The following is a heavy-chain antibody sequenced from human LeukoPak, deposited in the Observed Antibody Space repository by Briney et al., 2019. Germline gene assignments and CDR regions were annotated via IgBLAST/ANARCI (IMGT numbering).Heavy chain of an antibody. Sequence: ASVKVSCKASGYTFTSYYMHWVRRAPGQGLEWMGWISAYNGNTNYAQKLQGRVTMTTDTSTSTAYMELRSLRSDDTAVYYCARDKSGGSCYGYWGQGTLVTVSS. J-gene: IGHJ4*02. CDR1: GYTFTSYY. CDR3: ARDKSGGSCYGY. CDR2: ISAYNGNT. V-gene: IGHV1-18*04. D-gene: IGHD2-15*01.